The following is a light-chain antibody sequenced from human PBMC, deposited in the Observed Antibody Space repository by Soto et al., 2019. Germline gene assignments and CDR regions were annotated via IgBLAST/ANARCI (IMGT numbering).Light chain of an antibody. CDR3: MQAVYTRT. CDR2: LGS. V-gene: IGKV2-28*01. Sequence: EIVVTQSPLSLSVTPGEPASISCRSSQNLLHIDGYNYLDWYLQKPGQSPQLLIFLGSYRASGVPDRFSGSGSGTDFTLRISRVEAEDVGFYYCMQAVYTRTFGPGTKVEIK. CDR1: QNLLHIDGYNY. J-gene: IGKJ1*01.